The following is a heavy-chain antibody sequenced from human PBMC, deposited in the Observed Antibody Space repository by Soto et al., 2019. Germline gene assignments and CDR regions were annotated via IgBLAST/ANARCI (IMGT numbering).Heavy chain of an antibody. D-gene: IGHD3-3*01. CDR3: ARGPYYDFWSGYYNSYYYYYGMDV. Sequence: ASVKVSCKASGYTFTSYDINWVQQATGQGLEWMGWMNPNSGNTGYAQKFQGRVTMTRNTSISTAYMELSSLRSEDTAVYYCARGPYYDFWSGYYNSYYYYYGMDVWGQGTTVTVSS. J-gene: IGHJ6*02. V-gene: IGHV1-8*01. CDR1: GYTFTSYD. CDR2: MNPNSGNT.